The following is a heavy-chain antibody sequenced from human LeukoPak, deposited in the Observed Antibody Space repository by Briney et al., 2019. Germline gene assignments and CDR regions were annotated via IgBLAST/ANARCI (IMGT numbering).Heavy chain of an antibody. Sequence: ASETLSLTCTVSGYSISSGYYWGWIRQPPGKGLEWIGSIYHSGSTYYNPSLKSRVTISVDTSKNQFSLKLSSVTAADTAVYYCARGRYCSGGSCYFNYYYYMDVWGKGTTVTVSS. D-gene: IGHD2-15*01. CDR2: IYHSGST. CDR1: GYSISSGYY. V-gene: IGHV4-38-2*02. J-gene: IGHJ6*03. CDR3: ARGRYCSGGSCYFNYYYYMDV.